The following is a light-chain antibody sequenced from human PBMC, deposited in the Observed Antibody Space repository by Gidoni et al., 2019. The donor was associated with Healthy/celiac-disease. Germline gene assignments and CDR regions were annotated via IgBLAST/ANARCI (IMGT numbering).Light chain of an antibody. V-gene: IGKV3-11*01. CDR3: QQRSNFLT. CDR2: DAS. Sequence: EIVLTQSPATLSLSPGERATLSCRASQSVSSYLAWYQQKPGQAPRLLIYDASNRATGIPARFSGSGSGTDFTLTISSLEPEDFAVYYCQQRSNFLTFGQXTRLEIK. J-gene: IGKJ5*01. CDR1: QSVSSY.